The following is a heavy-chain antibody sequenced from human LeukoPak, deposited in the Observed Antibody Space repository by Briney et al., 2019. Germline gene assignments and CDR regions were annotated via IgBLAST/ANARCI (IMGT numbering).Heavy chain of an antibody. Sequence: PSQTLSLTCTVSGVSISSGGYYWSWIRQHPGKGLEWIGYIYYSGSTYYNPSLKSRVTISVGTSKNQFSLKLSSVTAADTAVYYCARVQGLAAAAGDAFDIWGQGTMVTVSS. D-gene: IGHD6-13*01. CDR3: ARVQGLAAAAGDAFDI. V-gene: IGHV4-31*03. CDR1: GVSISSGGYY. J-gene: IGHJ3*02. CDR2: IYYSGST.